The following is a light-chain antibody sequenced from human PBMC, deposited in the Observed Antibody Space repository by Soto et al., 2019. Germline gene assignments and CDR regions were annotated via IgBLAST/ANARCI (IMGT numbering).Light chain of an antibody. V-gene: IGLV1-44*01. CDR3: AAWDDGLNAVL. Sequence: QSVLTQPPSVSGTPGQRVTISCSGSSSNIGSNYVFWYQQLSGAAPTLLIYNTNKRPSGVPDRFSGSKSDTSASLAISGLQSEDEADYYCAAWDDGLNAVLFGGGTKLTVL. J-gene: IGLJ2*01. CDR1: SSNIGSNY. CDR2: NTN.